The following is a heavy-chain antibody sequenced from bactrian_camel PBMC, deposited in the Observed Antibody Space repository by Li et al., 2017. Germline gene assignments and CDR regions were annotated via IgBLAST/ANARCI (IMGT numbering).Heavy chain of an antibody. CDR1: GYSDNTVC. CDR2: IDAGGTT. Sequence: VQLVESGGGSVEAGKSLRLSCAVSGYSDNTVCMAWFRQAPGKYREGIATIDAGGTTTYTESVKGRFTISRDNAKDTLYLQMNSLKIEDTAVYYCALGSSRQATMTARGKGTQVTVS. V-gene: IGHV3S53*01. J-gene: IGHJ4*01. D-gene: IGHD3*01.